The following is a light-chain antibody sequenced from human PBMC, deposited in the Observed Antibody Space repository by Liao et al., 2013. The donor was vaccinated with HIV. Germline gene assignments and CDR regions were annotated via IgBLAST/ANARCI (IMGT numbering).Light chain of an antibody. CDR1: KLGDKY. V-gene: IGLV3-1*01. CDR3: QVWDISDHLV. J-gene: IGLJ2*01. CDR2: QDS. Sequence: SYELTQPPSVSVSPGQTASITCSGDKLGDKYACWYQQKPGQSPVLVIYQDSKRPSGIPERFSGSNSGNTATLTISRVEAEDEADYWCQVWDISDHLVFGGGTKLTVL.